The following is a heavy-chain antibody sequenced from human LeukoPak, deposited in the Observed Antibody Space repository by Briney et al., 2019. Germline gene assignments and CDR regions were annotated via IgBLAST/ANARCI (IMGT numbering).Heavy chain of an antibody. Sequence: ASVTVSFKASGYTFTSYDINWVRQAPGQGLERMGWMNPNSGNTGYAQKFQGRVTITRNTAKSTAYMELSSLRSEDTAVYYCARAYCSSTSCYTDYFDYWGQGTLVTVSS. CDR1: GYTFTSYD. V-gene: IGHV1-8*01. CDR3: ARAYCSSTSCYTDYFDY. D-gene: IGHD2-2*02. J-gene: IGHJ4*02. CDR2: MNPNSGNT.